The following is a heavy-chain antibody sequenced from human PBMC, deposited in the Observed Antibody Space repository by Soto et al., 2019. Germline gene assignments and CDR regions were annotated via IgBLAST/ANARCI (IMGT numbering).Heavy chain of an antibody. D-gene: IGHD2-2*01. J-gene: IGHJ1*01. CDR3: AKAGPYCSSTSCYAL. CDR1: GFTFSSYA. CDR2: ISYGGSDK. V-gene: IGHV3-30*18. Sequence: QVQLVESGGGMVQPGRSLRLSCAASGFTFSSYAMYWVRQAPGKGLEWVAFISYGGSDKYYADSVKGRFTISRDNSKNTLYLQMNSLRADDTAVYFCAKAGPYCSSTSCYALWGQGTLVTVSS.